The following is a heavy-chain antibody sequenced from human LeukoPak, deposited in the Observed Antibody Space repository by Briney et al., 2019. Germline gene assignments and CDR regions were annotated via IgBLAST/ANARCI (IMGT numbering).Heavy chain of an antibody. CDR2: IHSSSSYM. D-gene: IGHD3-9*01. CDR3: AKDRHPKLVSLTEDAFDI. Sequence: GGSLRLSCAVSGFTFITYSMNWVRQAPGKGLEWVSSIHSSSSYMYYADSVKGRFTISRDNSKNTLYLQMNSLRAEDTAVYYCAKDRHPKLVSLTEDAFDIWGQGTMVAVSS. J-gene: IGHJ3*02. V-gene: IGHV3-21*04. CDR1: GFTFITYS.